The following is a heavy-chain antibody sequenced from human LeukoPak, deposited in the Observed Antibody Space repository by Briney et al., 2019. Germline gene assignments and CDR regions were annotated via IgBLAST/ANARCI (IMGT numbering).Heavy chain of an antibody. Sequence: GGSVRLSCAASGFSFSGYVMSWVRQAPGKGLEWVSVIGRSGDYTHYADSVKGRFTISRDNSKNTLSLQMSSLRAEDTAIYYCAKDRDDSGDYAFDYWGQGALVTVSS. V-gene: IGHV3-23*01. J-gene: IGHJ4*02. CDR3: AKDRDDSGDYAFDY. CDR2: IGRSGDYT. CDR1: GFSFSGYV. D-gene: IGHD4-17*01.